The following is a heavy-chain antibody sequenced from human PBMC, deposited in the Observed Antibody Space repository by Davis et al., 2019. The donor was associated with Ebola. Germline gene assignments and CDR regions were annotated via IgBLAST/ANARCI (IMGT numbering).Heavy chain of an antibody. CDR1: GGSINNFY. V-gene: IGHV4-59*01. CDR2: IFYSGST. J-gene: IGHJ4*02. Sequence: MPSETLSLTCTLSGGSINNFYWNWPRQPPGKGLEWIGNIFYSGSTNYNPSLKRRFTILGDTSKKQFSLKLESVTAADTAVYYCASRRHDDWFEYWGQGILVTVSS. CDR3: ASRRHDDWFEY. D-gene: IGHD2-21*01.